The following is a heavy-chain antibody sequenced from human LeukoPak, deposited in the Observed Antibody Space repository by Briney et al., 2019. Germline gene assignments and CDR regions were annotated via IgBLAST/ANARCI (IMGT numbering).Heavy chain of an antibody. CDR3: ARVQYSSSWYVTGRYYYGMDV. V-gene: IGHV3-48*01. Sequence: GGSLRLSCAASGFNYSSYTMNWVRQAPGMGLEWLSYISASRDITYYADSVKGRFTISRDNAKNSLYLQMNSLRAEDTAVYYCARVQYSSSWYVTGRYYYGMDVWGQGTTVTVSS. D-gene: IGHD6-13*01. CDR1: GFNYSSYT. CDR2: ISASRDIT. J-gene: IGHJ6*02.